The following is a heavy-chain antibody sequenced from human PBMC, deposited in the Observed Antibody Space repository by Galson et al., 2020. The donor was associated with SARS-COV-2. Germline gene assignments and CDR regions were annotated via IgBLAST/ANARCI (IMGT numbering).Heavy chain of an antibody. CDR2: IYWDDET. V-gene: IGHV2-5*02. CDR1: GFSLTTSGMG. D-gene: IGHD3-16*01. J-gene: IGHJ4*02. CDR3: AHRRPGNVGLWGGLFDY. Sequence: SGPTLVKPTQTLTLTCTFAGFSLTTSGMGVGWIRQPPGKALEWLALIYWDDETRYNPFLKSRLTITKDTSKNQVVLKMTNMDPVDTATYYCAHRRPGNVGLWGGLFDYWGQGTLVTVSS.